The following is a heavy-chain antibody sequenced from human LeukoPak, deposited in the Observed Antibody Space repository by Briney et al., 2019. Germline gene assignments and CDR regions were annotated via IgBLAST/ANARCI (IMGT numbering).Heavy chain of an antibody. CDR3: ARDRTAGYFDY. V-gene: IGHV4-59*01. CDR2: IYYSGST. J-gene: IGHJ4*02. CDR1: GGSISSYY. Sequence: PSETLSLTCTVSGGSISSYYWSWIRQPPGKGLEWIGYIYYSGSTNYNPSLKSRVTISVDTSKNQFSLKLSSVTAADTAVYYCARDRTAGYFDYWGQGTLVTLSS.